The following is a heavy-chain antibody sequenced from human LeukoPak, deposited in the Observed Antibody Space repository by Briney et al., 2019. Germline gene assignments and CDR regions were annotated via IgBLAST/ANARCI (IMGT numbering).Heavy chain of an antibody. Sequence: GGSLRLSCAASGFTFSDYYMSWIRQAPGKGLEWVSHISSGGSGIYYADSVKGRFTISRDNAKNSLYLQMNSLRADDTAIYYCARVQSYLDYWGQGTLVTVS. CDR1: GFTFSDYY. CDR2: ISSGGSGI. V-gene: IGHV3-11*01. CDR3: ARVQSYLDY. J-gene: IGHJ4*02.